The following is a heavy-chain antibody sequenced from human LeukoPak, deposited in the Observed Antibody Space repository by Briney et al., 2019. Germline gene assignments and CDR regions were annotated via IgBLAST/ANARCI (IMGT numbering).Heavy chain of an antibody. Sequence: ASVKVSCKASGGTFSSYAISWVRQAPGQGLEWMGGIIPIFGTANYAQKFQGRVTITADESTSTAYMELSSLRSEDTAVYYCARYRWWGGDHRHYWFDPWGQGTLVTVSS. CDR3: ARYRWWGGDHRHYWFDP. V-gene: IGHV1-69*13. CDR1: GGTFSSYA. J-gene: IGHJ5*02. CDR2: IIPIFGTA. D-gene: IGHD2-21*02.